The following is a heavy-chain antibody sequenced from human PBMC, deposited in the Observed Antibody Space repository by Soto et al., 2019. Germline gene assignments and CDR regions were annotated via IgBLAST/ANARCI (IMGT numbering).Heavy chain of an antibody. CDR2: INAGNGNT. CDR3: ARVRCSGGSCYRGHYYYYMDV. V-gene: IGHV1-3*01. CDR1: GYTFTSYA. J-gene: IGHJ6*03. D-gene: IGHD2-15*01. Sequence: ASVKVSCKASGYTFTSYAMHWVRQAPGQRLEWMGWINAGNGNTKYSQKFQGRVTITRDTSASTAYMELSSLRSEDTAVYYCARVRCSGGSCYRGHYYYYMDVWGKGTTVTVSS.